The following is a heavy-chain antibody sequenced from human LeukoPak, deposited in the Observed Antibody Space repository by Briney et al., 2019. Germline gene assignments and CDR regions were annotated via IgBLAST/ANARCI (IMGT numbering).Heavy chain of an antibody. J-gene: IGHJ4*02. CDR3: TLWREDSAGFSPLDF. V-gene: IGHV3-49*04. D-gene: IGHD1-26*01. CDR1: GFTFGDYA. CDR2: IRTQTYGETR. Sequence: GGSLRLSCTGSGFTFGDYALTWVRQAPGKGLEGVGLIRTQTYGETREYAASVKGRFSFSRDDSKNITYLRMSSLKTEDTATYYCTLWREDSAGFSPLDFWGQGTLVTVSS.